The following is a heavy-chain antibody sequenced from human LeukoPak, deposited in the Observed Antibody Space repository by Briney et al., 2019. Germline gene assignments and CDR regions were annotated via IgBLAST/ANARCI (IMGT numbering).Heavy chain of an antibody. J-gene: IGHJ4*02. D-gene: IGHD6-13*01. CDR3: ARGRAAADNYFDY. CDR1: GVSISSSSYY. Sequence: SETLSLTCTVSGVSISSSSYYWGWIRQPPGKGLEWIGEVYHSGTTNYNPSLKSRVTISVEKSKNQFSLNLSSVTAADTAVYYCARGRAAADNYFDYWGQGTLVTVSS. CDR2: VYHSGTT. V-gene: IGHV4-39*07.